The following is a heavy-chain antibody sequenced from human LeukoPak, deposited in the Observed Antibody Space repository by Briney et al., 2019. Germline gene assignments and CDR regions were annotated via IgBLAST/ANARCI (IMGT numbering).Heavy chain of an antibody. CDR3: ARANGGSSWNNWFDP. CDR1: GFTFSSYD. CDR2: IGTAGDT. Sequence: GGSLRLSCAASGFTFSSYDMHWVRQATGKGLEWVSAIGTAGDTYYPGSVKGRFTISRENAKNSLYLQMNSLRAGDTAVYYCARANGGSSWNNWFDPWGQGTLVTVSS. J-gene: IGHJ5*02. V-gene: IGHV3-13*01. D-gene: IGHD6-13*01.